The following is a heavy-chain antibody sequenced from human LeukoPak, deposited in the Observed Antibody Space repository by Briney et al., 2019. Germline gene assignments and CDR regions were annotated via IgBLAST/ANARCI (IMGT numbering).Heavy chain of an antibody. CDR3: ARSPPDRASGLFDY. D-gene: IGHD1-14*01. J-gene: IGHJ4*02. CDR1: GFTFSSYG. V-gene: IGHV3-30*03. Sequence: GGSLRLSCAASGFTFSSYGMHWVRQAPGKGLEWVAVISYDGSNKYYADSVKGRFTISRDNSKNTLYLQMNSLRAEDTAVYYCARSPPDRASGLFDYWGQGTLVTVSS. CDR2: ISYDGSNK.